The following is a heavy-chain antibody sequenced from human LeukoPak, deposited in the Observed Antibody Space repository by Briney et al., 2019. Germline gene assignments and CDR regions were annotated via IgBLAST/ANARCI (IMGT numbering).Heavy chain of an antibody. CDR2: INHGGST. D-gene: IGHD5-24*01. V-gene: IGHV4-34*01. CDR3: ARVVGDGYNYPYYFDY. J-gene: IGHJ4*02. Sequence: SETLSLTCAVYGGSFSDYYWSWIRPPPGKRLEWIGEINHGGSTNCKPSLKSRVTMSVDTSKNQFSLKLSSVTAADTAVYYCARVVGDGYNYPYYFDYWGQGTLVTVSS. CDR1: GGSFSDYY.